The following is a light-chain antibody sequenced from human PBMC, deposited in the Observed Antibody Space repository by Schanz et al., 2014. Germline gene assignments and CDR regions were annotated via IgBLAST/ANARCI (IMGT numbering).Light chain of an antibody. CDR1: HISSS. V-gene: IGKV3-11*01. Sequence: EIVLTQSPATLSLSPGERATLSCRASHISSSLAWYQQKPGQAPRLLIYETSNRATGIPARFSGSGSGTDFTLTISRVEPEDSAVYYCQQYGESLWTFGPGTRVEIK. CDR3: QQYGESLWT. CDR2: ETS. J-gene: IGKJ1*01.